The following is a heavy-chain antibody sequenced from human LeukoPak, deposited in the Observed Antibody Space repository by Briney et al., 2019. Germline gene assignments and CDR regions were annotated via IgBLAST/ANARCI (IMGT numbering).Heavy chain of an antibody. V-gene: IGHV3-23*01. CDR1: GFTFSSYA. D-gene: IGHD2/OR15-2a*01. J-gene: IGHJ3*02. CDR2: ISGSGGST. CDR3: AKDDVSPGAFDI. Sequence: GRSLRLSCAASGFTFSSYAMSWVRQAPGKGLEWVSAISGSGGSTYYADSVKGRFTISRDNSKNTLYLQMNSLRAEDTAVYYCAKDDVSPGAFDIWGQGTMVTVSS.